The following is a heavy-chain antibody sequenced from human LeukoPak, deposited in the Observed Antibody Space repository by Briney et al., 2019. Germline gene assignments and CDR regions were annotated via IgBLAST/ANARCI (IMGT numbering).Heavy chain of an antibody. CDR2: ISWNSGSI. D-gene: IGHD4-17*01. CDR1: GFTFDDYA. Sequence: PGGSLRLSCAASGFTFDDYAMHWVRQAPGKGLEWVSGISWNSGSIGYADSVKGRFTISRDNAKNSLYLQMNSLRAEDTALYYCAKDFDYGDYGPYYFDYWGQGTLVTVSS. CDR3: AKDFDYGDYGPYYFDY. V-gene: IGHV3-9*01. J-gene: IGHJ4*02.